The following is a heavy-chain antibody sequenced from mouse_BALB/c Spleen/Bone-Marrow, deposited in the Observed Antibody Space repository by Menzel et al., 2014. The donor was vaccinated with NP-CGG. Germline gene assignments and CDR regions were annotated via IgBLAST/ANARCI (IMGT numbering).Heavy chain of an antibody. CDR3: ARASWLLRYYYAMDY. D-gene: IGHD2-3*01. V-gene: IGHV1S81*02. CDR1: GYTFTSYW. J-gene: IGHJ4*01. CDR2: INPSNGRT. Sequence: VQRVESGAELVRPGTPVKLSCKASGYTFTSYWMNWVKQRPGQGLEWIGEINPSNGRTNYNEKFKSKATLTVDKSPSTAYMQLSSLTSEDSAVYYCARASWLLRYYYAMDYWGQGTSVTVSS.